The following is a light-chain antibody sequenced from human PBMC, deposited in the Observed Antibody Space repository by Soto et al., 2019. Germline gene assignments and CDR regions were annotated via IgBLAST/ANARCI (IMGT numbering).Light chain of an antibody. CDR1: NSDVGYYNY. V-gene: IGLV2-14*01. J-gene: IGLJ1*01. CDR3: TSYTITSPYV. Sequence: SVLTQPASVSGSPGQSITISCTGTNSDVGYYNYVSWFQQHPGKAPKLMIYEVSNRPSGVSNRFSGSKSGNTASLTISGLQAEDEADYYCTSYTITSPYVFGTGTKVTVL. CDR2: EVS.